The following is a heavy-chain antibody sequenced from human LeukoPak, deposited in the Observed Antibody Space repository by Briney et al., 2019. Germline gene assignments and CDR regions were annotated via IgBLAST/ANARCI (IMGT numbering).Heavy chain of an antibody. V-gene: IGHV1-69*13. D-gene: IGHD3-10*01. CDR2: IIPIFGTT. CDR3: ARGRALGSGRGDAFDI. CDR1: GRTFSSYA. Sequence: ASVKVSCKASGRTFSSYAISWVRQAPGQGLEWMGGIIPIFGTTNYAQKFQGRVTITADESTSTAYMELSSLRSEDTAVYYCARGRALGSGRGDAFDIWGQGTMVTVSS. J-gene: IGHJ3*02.